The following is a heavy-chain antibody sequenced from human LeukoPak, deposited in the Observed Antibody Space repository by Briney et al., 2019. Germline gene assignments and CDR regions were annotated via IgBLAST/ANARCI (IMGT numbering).Heavy chain of an antibody. D-gene: IGHD4-23*01. J-gene: IGHJ6*04. CDR1: GFTFSSYW. Sequence: QAGGSLRLSCAASGFTFSSYWMSWVRQAPGKGLEWVANIKQDGSEKYYVASVKGRFTISRDNAKNTLYLQMNSLRAEDTAVYYCSRDPPSLRWAPVWGKGTTVTVSS. CDR2: IKQDGSEK. V-gene: IGHV3-7*01. CDR3: SRDPPSLRWAPV.